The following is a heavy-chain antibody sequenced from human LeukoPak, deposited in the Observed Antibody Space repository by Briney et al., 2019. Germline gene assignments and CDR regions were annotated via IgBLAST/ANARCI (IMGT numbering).Heavy chain of an antibody. D-gene: IGHD2-15*01. J-gene: IGHJ6*02. CDR1: GGSISSYY. CDR2: IYYSGST. CDR3: ARYPASRDYSPYYGMDV. Sequence: SETLSLTCTVSGGSISSYYWSWIRQPPGKGLEWIGYIYYSGSTNYNPSLKSRVTISVDTPKNQFSLKLSSVTAADTAVYYCARYPASRDYSPYYGMDVWGQGTTVTVSS. V-gene: IGHV4-59*08.